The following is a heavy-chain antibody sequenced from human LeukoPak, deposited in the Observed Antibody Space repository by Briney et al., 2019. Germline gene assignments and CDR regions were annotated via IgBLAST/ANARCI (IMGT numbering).Heavy chain of an antibody. D-gene: IGHD4-17*01. CDR1: GFTFSSYG. J-gene: IGHJ4*02. CDR3: AEVGGYGDYVNYFDY. V-gene: IGHV3-30*18. CDR2: ISYDGSNK. Sequence: PGGSLRLSCAASGFTFSSYGMHWVRQAPGKGLEWVAVISYDGSNKYYADSVKGRFTISRDNSKNTLYLQMNSLRAEDTAVYYCAEVGGYGDYVNYFDYWGQGTLVTVSS.